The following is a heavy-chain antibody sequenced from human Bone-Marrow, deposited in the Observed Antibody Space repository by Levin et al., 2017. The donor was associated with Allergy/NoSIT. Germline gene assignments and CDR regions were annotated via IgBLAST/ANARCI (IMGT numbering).Heavy chain of an antibody. CDR3: ARGGMYYHNSSGYPFDF. Sequence: SQTLSLTCTVSGGSIGSSDYYWSWIRQTPGKGLEWIGCIYYLGHTYYDRSLKSRVAISVDTSKNQLSLKLRSVTAADTAVYYCARGGMYYHNSSGYPFDFWGQGTQVTVSS. CDR2: IYYLGHT. D-gene: IGHD3-22*01. CDR1: GGSIGSSDYY. V-gene: IGHV4-30-4*01. J-gene: IGHJ4*02.